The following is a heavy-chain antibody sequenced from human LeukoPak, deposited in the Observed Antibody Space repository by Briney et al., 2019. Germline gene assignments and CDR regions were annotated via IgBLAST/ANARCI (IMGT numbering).Heavy chain of an antibody. V-gene: IGHV1-18*01. J-gene: IGHJ4*02. Sequence: ASVKVSCKASGYTFTSYGISWVRQAPGQGLEWMGWISAYNGNTNYAQKLQGRVTMTTDTSTSTAYMELRSLRSDDTAVYYCAREVYCSGGSCYPYCFDYWGQGTLVTVSS. CDR3: AREVYCSGGSCYPYCFDY. CDR1: GYTFTSYG. D-gene: IGHD2-15*01. CDR2: ISAYNGNT.